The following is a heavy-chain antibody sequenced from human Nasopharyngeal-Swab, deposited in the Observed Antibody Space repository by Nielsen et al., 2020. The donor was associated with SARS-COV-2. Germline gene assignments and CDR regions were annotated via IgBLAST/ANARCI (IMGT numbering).Heavy chain of an antibody. J-gene: IGHJ4*02. CDR2: IWYGGSEK. Sequence: GESLKISCAASGFTFNNYGMHWVRQAPGKGLEWVAVIWYGGSEKHYADSVRGRFTISRDNPKNTLYLQMNSLRAEDKAIYYCGRDRYYDSSSFDYWGQGTLVSVSS. D-gene: IGHD3-22*01. V-gene: IGHV3-33*01. CDR1: GFTFNNYG. CDR3: GRDRYYDSSSFDY.